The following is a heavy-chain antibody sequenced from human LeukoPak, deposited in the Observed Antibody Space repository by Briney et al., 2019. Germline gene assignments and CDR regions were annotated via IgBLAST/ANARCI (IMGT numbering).Heavy chain of an antibody. J-gene: IGHJ4*02. D-gene: IGHD5-18*01. CDR1: GFTFSSYA. CDR2: ISGSGGST. V-gene: IGHV3-23*01. CDR3: VRDHRHSIDY. Sequence: GGSLRLSCAASGFTFSSYAMSWVRQAPGKGLEWVSAISGSGGSTYYADSVKGRFTISRDNSKNTLYLQMNSLRAEDTAIYFCVRDHRHSIDYWGQGTLVTVSS.